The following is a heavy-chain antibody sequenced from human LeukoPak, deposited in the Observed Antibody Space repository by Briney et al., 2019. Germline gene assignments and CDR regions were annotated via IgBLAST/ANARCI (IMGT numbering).Heavy chain of an antibody. V-gene: IGHV3-48*03. D-gene: IGHD3-10*01. CDR3: ARVGAGVSATH. J-gene: IGHJ4*02. CDR1: GFTFSSYE. Sequence: GGSLRLSCAASGFTFSSYEMNWVRQAPGKGLEWVSYISSSGSTIYYADSVKGRFTISRDNAKSSLYLQMNSLRAEDTAVYYCARVGAGVSATHWGQGTLVTVSS. CDR2: ISSSGSTI.